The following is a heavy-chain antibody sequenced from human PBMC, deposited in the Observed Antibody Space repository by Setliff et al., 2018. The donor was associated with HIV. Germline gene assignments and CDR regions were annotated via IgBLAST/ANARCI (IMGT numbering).Heavy chain of an antibody. CDR2: VYNSGIT. CDR1: GGSISGYY. V-gene: IGHV4-39*07. Sequence: PSETLSLTCTVSGGSISGYYWGWIRQPPGKGLEWIGSVYNSGITFKNPSLKSRVTISLDKSKNQFSLKLSSVTAADTAVYYCARVMGGYYDSSQYMDVWGKGTTVTVSS. CDR3: ARVMGGYYDSSQYMDV. J-gene: IGHJ6*03. D-gene: IGHD3-22*01.